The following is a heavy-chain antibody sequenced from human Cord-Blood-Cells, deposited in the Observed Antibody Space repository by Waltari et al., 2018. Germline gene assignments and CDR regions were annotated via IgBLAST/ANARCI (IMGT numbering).Heavy chain of an antibody. CDR1: GFTFSSYA. CDR2: ISYDGSNK. V-gene: IGHV3-30*04. D-gene: IGHD1-1*01. J-gene: IGHJ2*01. CDR3: ASSRGPTGDYWYFDL. Sequence: QVQLVESGGGVVQPGRSLRLSCAASGFTFSSYAIHWVRQAPGKGLEWVAVISYDGSNKYYADSVKGRFTISRDNSKNTLYLQMNSLRAEDTAVYYCASSRGPTGDYWYFDLWGRGTLVTVSS.